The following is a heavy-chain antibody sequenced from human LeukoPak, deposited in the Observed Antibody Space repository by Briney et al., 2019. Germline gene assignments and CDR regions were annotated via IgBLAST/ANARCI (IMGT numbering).Heavy chain of an antibody. Sequence: SETLSLTCAVYGGSFSGYYWSWLRQPPGKGLEWVGEINHSGSTNYNPSLKSRVTISVDTSKNQFSLKLTSVAAADTAVYYCARQSQWLATAAFGYWGQGTLVTVSS. J-gene: IGHJ4*02. V-gene: IGHV4-34*01. D-gene: IGHD6-19*01. CDR1: GGSFSGYY. CDR2: INHSGST. CDR3: ARQSQWLATAAFGY.